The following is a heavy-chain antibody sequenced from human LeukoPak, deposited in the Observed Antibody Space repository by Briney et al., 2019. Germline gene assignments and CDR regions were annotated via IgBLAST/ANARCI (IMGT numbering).Heavy chain of an antibody. CDR2: IRSSTIVI. J-gene: IGHJ4*02. CDR1: GFTFSRFS. Sequence: GGSLTLSCAASGFTFSRFSMNWVRQAPGKGLEWVSYIRSSTIVIDHADAVKGRFTISRDDPKNLLYLQMNSLRAEDTAVYYCARIIRTSYGTHFDYWGQGTLVTVSS. D-gene: IGHD4-17*01. V-gene: IGHV3-48*04. CDR3: ARIIRTSYGTHFDY.